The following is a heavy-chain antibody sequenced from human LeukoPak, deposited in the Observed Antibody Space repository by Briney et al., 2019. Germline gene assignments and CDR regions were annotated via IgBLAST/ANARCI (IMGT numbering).Heavy chain of an antibody. J-gene: IGHJ4*02. V-gene: IGHV3-33*01. CDR1: GFTFSSYG. CDR2: IWYDGSNK. Sequence: PGGSLRLSCAASGFTFSSYGMHWVRQAPGKGLEWVAVIWYDGSNKFYADSVKGRFTISRDNSKNTLYLQMNSLRAEDTAVYYCARDRAAADLDYWGQGTLVTASS. CDR3: ARDRAAADLDY. D-gene: IGHD6-13*01.